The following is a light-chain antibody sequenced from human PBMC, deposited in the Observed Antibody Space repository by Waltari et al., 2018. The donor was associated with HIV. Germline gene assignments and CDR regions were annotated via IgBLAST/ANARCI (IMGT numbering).Light chain of an antibody. CDR2: STN. V-gene: IGLV8-61*01. CDR3: ALYLGSGVSV. J-gene: IGLJ3*02. CDR1: SGAVSPGYY. Sequence: QTVVTQEPSFSVSPGGTVTLTCGLTSGAVSPGYYPSWSHQTPCQSPRTLIYSTNTRASGVPDRFSGSILGNKAALTITGAQADDESTYYCALYLGSGVSVFGGGTKLTVL.